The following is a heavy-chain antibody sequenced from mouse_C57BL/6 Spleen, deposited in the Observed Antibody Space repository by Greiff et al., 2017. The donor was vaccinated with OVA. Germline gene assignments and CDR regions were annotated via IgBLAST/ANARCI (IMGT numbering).Heavy chain of an antibody. V-gene: IGHV1-50*01. CDR2: INPSDSYT. Sequence: QVQLQQPGAELVKPGASVKLSCKASGYTFTSYWMPWVKPRPGQGLEWIGEINPSDSYTNYNQKFKGKATLTVDTSYSTAYMQLSSLTSEDSAVDYCARAGGNYGGWFDGWGTGTTVTVSS. J-gene: IGHJ1*03. CDR1: GYTFTSYW. CDR3: ARAGGNYGGWFDG. D-gene: IGHD2-1*01.